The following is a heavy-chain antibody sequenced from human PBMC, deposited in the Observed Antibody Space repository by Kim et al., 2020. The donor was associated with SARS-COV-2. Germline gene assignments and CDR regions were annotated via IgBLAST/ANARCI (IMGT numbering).Heavy chain of an antibody. J-gene: IGHJ6*02. D-gene: IGHD3-10*01. CDR3: AGGQDVGSGSDGGMDV. CDR1: GGSFTDYY. V-gene: IGHV4-34*01. Sequence: SETLSLTCAVYGGSFTDYYWSWIRQPPGKGLEWIGEINHSESTNYNPSLKSRVTISVDTSKNQFSLKLSSVTAADTAVYYCAGGQDVGSGSDGGMDVWGQGTTVTVSS. CDR2: INHSEST.